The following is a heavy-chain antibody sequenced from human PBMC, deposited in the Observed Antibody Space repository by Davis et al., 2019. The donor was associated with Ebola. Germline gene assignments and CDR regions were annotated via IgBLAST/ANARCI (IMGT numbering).Heavy chain of an antibody. CDR3: AKRWEFRYFDY. Sequence: GESLKISCAASGFTFSTYAMTWVRQTPGKGLEWVSSILSGGNTFYADSVKGRFTISRDNSKNTLYLQMDSLRVEDTALYYCAKRWEFRYFDYWGQGTLVTVSS. V-gene: IGHV3-23*01. J-gene: IGHJ4*02. CDR1: GFTFSTYA. CDR2: ILSGGNT. D-gene: IGHD1-26*01.